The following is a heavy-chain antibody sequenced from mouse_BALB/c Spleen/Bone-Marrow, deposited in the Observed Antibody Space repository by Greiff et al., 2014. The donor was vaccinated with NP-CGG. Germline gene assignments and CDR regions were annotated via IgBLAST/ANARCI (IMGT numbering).Heavy chain of an antibody. Sequence: VQLQQSGAELARPGASVKMSCKASGYTFTSFTIHWVKQRPGQGLEWIGYINPSSGYTNYNQNFKDKATLTADKSASTAYMQRTSLTSEDSAVYYCARRDYGPFYALDYWGQGTSVTVSS. D-gene: IGHD1-2*01. CDR2: INPSSGYT. CDR1: GYTFTSFT. CDR3: ARRDYGPFYALDY. V-gene: IGHV1-4*01. J-gene: IGHJ4*01.